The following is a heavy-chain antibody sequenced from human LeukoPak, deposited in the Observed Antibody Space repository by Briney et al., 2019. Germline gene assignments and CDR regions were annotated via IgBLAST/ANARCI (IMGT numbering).Heavy chain of an antibody. CDR3: ASHLGYCSGGSCYFPPLFDY. D-gene: IGHD2-15*01. CDR1: GGSISSCY. V-gene: IGHV4-59*01. Sequence: PSETLSLTCTVSGGSISSCYWSWIRQPPGKGLEWIGYIYYSGSTNYNPSLKSRVTISVDTSKNQFSLKLSYVTAADTAVYYCASHLGYCSGGSCYFPPLFDYWGQGTLVTVSS. J-gene: IGHJ4*02. CDR2: IYYSGST.